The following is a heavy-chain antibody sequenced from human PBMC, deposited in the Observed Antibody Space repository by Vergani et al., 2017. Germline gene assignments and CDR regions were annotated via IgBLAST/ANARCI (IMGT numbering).Heavy chain of an antibody. CDR3: AREYSSTSGRAFDF. CDR2: VPTGTKSQ. D-gene: IGHD2-2*01. CDR1: GFSFNSYW. Sequence: DVHLAESGGGFFQPGGSLRLSCSASGFSFNSYWMNWVRQAPGKGLEWVSFVPTGTKSQSYAESVKGRFTISRDSAKNSLYLQMDSLRAEDTAVYYCAREYSSTSGRAFDFWGQGTKVTVSS. J-gene: IGHJ3*01. V-gene: IGHV3-48*01.